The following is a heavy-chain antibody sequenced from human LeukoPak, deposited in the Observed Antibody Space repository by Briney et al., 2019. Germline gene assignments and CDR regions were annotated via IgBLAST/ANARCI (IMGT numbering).Heavy chain of an antibody. CDR3: ARHLTTNWFDP. Sequence: TPSETLSLTCTVSGGSISSSSYYWGWIRQPPGKGLEWIGSIYYSGSTYYNPSLKSRVTISVDTSKNQFSLKLSSVTAADTAVYYCARHLTTNWFDPWGQGTLVTVSS. V-gene: IGHV4-39*01. J-gene: IGHJ5*02. D-gene: IGHD3-22*01. CDR1: GGSISSSSYY. CDR2: IYYSGST.